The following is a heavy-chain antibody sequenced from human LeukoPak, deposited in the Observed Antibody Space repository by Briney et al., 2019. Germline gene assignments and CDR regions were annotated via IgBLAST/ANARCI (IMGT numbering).Heavy chain of an antibody. Sequence: ASVKVSCKASGYTFTSYDINWVRQATGQGLEGMGWMHPNSGNTGYAQKFQGRVTMTRNTSISTAYMELSSLRSEDTAVYYCASSGAYYDFCSGYFRFDPWGEGALVTVSS. CDR3: ASSGAYYDFCSGYFRFDP. CDR2: MHPNSGNT. J-gene: IGHJ5*02. CDR1: GYTFTSYD. V-gene: IGHV1-8*01. D-gene: IGHD3-3*01.